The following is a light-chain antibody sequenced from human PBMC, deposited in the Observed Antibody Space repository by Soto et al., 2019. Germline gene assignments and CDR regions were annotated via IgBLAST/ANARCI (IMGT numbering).Light chain of an antibody. CDR3: QQLTDRRFS. CDR1: QGNNTF. V-gene: IGKV1-9*01. CDR2: AAS. Sequence: IQLTQSPSSLSASVGDRVTISCRASQGNNTFVAWYQQKSGKAPKLLIFAASTLQSGVPSRFSGSGSGTDFTLTISSLQPEDFATYYSQQLTDRRFSFGQGTRVDI. J-gene: IGKJ2*01.